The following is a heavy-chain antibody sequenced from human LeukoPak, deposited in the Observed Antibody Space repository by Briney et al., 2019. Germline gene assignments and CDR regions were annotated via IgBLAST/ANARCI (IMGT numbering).Heavy chain of an antibody. CDR3: ARESTDSSGWYYFDY. D-gene: IGHD6-19*01. Sequence: SETLSLTCTVSGGSISSYYWSWIWQPPGKGLEWIGYIYYSGSTNYNPSLKSRVTISVDTSKNQFSLKLSSVTAADTAVYYCARESTDSSGWYYFDYWGQGTLVTVSS. J-gene: IGHJ4*02. CDR2: IYYSGST. CDR1: GGSISSYY. V-gene: IGHV4-59*01.